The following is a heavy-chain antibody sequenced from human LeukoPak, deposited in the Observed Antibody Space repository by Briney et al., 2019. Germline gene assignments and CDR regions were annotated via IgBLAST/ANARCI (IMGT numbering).Heavy chain of an antibody. Sequence: GGSLRLSCAASGFTFSDHDMDWVRQAPGKGLEWVCRVRSKANSYATEYAASVEGRFTISRDDSKSSLFLQMNGLKTEDTAVYYCARGSRSYYDSRSLDYWGQGTLVTVSS. CDR3: ARGSRSYYDSRSLDY. J-gene: IGHJ4*02. CDR1: GFTFSDHD. V-gene: IGHV3-72*01. CDR2: VRSKANSYAT. D-gene: IGHD3-22*01.